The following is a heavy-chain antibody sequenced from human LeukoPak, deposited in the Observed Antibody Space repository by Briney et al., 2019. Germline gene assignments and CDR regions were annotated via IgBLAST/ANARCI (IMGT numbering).Heavy chain of an antibody. Sequence: PGGSLRLSCAASGFTFSSYAMSWVRQAPGKGLEWVSAISGSGGSTYYADSVKGRFTISRHNSKNTLYLQMNSLRAEDTAVYYCARVGSSWFPFDYWGQGTLVTVSS. V-gene: IGHV3-23*01. J-gene: IGHJ4*02. D-gene: IGHD6-13*01. CDR1: GFTFSSYA. CDR2: ISGSGGST. CDR3: ARVGSSWFPFDY.